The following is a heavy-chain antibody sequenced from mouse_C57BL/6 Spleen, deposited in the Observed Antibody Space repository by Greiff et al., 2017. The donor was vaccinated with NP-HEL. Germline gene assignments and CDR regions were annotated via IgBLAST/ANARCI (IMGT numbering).Heavy chain of an antibody. V-gene: IGHV1-15*01. J-gene: IGHJ2*01. D-gene: IGHD4-1*01. Sequence: VQLQQSGAELVRPGASVTLSCKASGYTFTDYEMHWVKQTPVHGLEWIGAIDPETGGTAYNQKFKGKAILTADKSSSTAYMELRSLTSEDSAVYYCTRKANWEYYFDYWGQGTTLTVSS. CDR2: IDPETGGT. CDR3: TRKANWEYYFDY. CDR1: GYTFTDYE.